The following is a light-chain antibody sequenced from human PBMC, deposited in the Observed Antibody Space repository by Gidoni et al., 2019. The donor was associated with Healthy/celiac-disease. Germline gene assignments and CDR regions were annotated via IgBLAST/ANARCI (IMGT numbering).Light chain of an antibody. V-gene: IGKV1-39*01. Sequence: DIQLPQYPSSLSAAVGDRVTITCRASQSISSYLNGYQQKPGKAPKLLIYAASSLQSGVPSRFSGSGSGTDFTLTISSLQPEDFATYYCQQSYSTPRTFGQGTKVEIK. CDR3: QQSYSTPRT. J-gene: IGKJ1*01. CDR1: QSISSY. CDR2: AAS.